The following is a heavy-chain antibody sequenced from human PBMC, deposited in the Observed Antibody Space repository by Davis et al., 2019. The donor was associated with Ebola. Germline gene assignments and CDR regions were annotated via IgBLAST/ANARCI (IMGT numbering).Heavy chain of an antibody. CDR1: AGSFSGYY. CDR3: ARTWELPYYYYGMDV. D-gene: IGHD1-26*01. Sequence: MPSQTLSPTCALYAGSFSGYYWSWIRQPPGKGLEWIGEINHSGSTNYNPSLKSRVTISVDTSKNQFSLKLSSVTAADTAVYYCARTWELPYYYYGMDVWGQGTTVTVSS. CDR2: INHSGST. V-gene: IGHV4-34*01. J-gene: IGHJ6*02.